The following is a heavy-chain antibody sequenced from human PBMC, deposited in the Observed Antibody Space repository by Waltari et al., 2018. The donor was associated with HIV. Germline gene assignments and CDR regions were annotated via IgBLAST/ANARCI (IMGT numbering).Heavy chain of an antibody. CDR3: THAYYFPSGSYFAH. CDR1: GFSLSTTGGG. Sequence: QITLKESGPTVLKPIQTLTLTCSFPGFSLSTTGGGVGWIRQPPGEAPEWLALIYWDDTKRYNPSLKSRLTIYKNTSKNQVGLILATMEPLDTATYFCTHAYYFPSGSYFAHWGQGILVTVSS. J-gene: IGHJ4*02. CDR2: IYWDDTK. D-gene: IGHD3-10*01. V-gene: IGHV2-5*02.